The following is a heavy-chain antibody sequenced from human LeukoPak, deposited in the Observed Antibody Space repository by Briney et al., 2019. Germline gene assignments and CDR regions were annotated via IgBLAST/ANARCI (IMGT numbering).Heavy chain of an antibody. Sequence: SETLSLTCTVSGGSISSSSYYWSWIRQPPGKGLEWIGYIYYSGSTNYNPSLKSRVTISVDTSKNQFSLKLSSVTAADTAVYYCARAVDQGFYILTGYYTMGAFDIWGQGTMVTVSS. CDR3: ARAVDQGFYILTGYYTMGAFDI. J-gene: IGHJ3*02. CDR1: GGSISSSSYY. V-gene: IGHV4-61*01. D-gene: IGHD3-9*01. CDR2: IYYSGST.